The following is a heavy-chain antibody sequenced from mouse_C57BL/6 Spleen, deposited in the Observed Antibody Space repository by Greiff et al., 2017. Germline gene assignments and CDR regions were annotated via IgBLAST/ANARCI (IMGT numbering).Heavy chain of an antibody. V-gene: IGHV1-39*01. CDR1: GYSFTDYN. Sequence: EVQLQQSGPELVKPGASVKISCKASGYSFTDYNMNWVKQSNGKSLEWIGVINPNYGTTSYNQKFKGKATLTVDQSSSTAYMQLNSLTSEDSAVYYCAITTVVATPYAMDYWGQGTSVTVSS. CDR2: INPNYGTT. D-gene: IGHD1-1*01. CDR3: AITTVVATPYAMDY. J-gene: IGHJ4*01.